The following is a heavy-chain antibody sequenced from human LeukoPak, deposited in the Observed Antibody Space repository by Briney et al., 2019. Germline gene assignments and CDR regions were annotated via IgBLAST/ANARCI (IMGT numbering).Heavy chain of an antibody. Sequence: PGGSLRLSCAASGFNVSENYMSWVRQAPGRGLESVSVLYAGGSTFYVDSARARFIISRDESKNTVYLQMNNLRVEDTALYYCVYSASPSSRRYFDYWGQGTLVTVSS. D-gene: IGHD4-4*01. J-gene: IGHJ4*02. V-gene: IGHV3-66*01. CDR2: LYAGGST. CDR1: GFNVSENY. CDR3: VYSASPSSRRYFDY.